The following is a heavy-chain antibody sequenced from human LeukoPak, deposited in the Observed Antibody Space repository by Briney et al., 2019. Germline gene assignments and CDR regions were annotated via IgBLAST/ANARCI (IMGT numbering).Heavy chain of an antibody. Sequence: ASVKVSCKASGGTFISYAISWVRQAPGQGLEWMGGIIPIFGTANYAQKFQGRVTITADESTSTAYMELSSLRSEDTAVYFCASSSWNYYYGMDVWGQGTTVTVSS. V-gene: IGHV1-69*13. CDR2: IIPIFGTA. CDR1: GGTFISYA. J-gene: IGHJ6*02. D-gene: IGHD6-13*01. CDR3: ASSSWNYYYGMDV.